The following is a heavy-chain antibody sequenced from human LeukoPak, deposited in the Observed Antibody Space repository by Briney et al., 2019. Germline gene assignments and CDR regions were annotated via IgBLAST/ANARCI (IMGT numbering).Heavy chain of an antibody. CDR1: GGTFSSYA. D-gene: IGHD5-12*01. Sequence: SVKVSCKASGGTFSSYAISWVRQAPGQGLEWMGGIIPIFGTANYAQKFQGRVTITADESTSTAYMELSSLRSEDTAVYYCARDTHGPSYSGYDPTPYYYYGMDVWGQGTTVTVSS. CDR2: IIPIFGTA. CDR3: ARDTHGPSYSGYDPTPYYYYGMDV. J-gene: IGHJ6*02. V-gene: IGHV1-69*01.